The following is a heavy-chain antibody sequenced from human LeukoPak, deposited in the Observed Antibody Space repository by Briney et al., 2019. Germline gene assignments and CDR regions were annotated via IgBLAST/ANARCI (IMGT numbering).Heavy chain of an antibody. CDR1: GYSISSGYY. D-gene: IGHD3-22*01. V-gene: IGHV4-38-2*02. CDR2: IYYSGST. Sequence: SETLSLTCTVSGYSISSGYYWGWIRQPPGKGLEWIGYIYYSGSTNYNPSLKSRVTISVDTSKNQFSLKLSSVTAADTAVYYCASTSTYYYDSSGFADPGRFDYWGQGTLVTVSS. J-gene: IGHJ4*02. CDR3: ASTSTYYYDSSGFADPGRFDY.